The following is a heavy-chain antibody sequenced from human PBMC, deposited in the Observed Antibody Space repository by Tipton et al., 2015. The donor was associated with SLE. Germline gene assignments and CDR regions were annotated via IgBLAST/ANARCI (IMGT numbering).Heavy chain of an antibody. CDR2: IYYSGST. V-gene: IGHV4-61*01. CDR3: AREWYYYDSSGYPDV. J-gene: IGHJ6*02. CDR1: GGSISSGSYY. D-gene: IGHD3-22*01. Sequence: TLSLTCTVSGGSISSGSYYWSWIRQPPGKGLEWIGYIYYSGSTNYNPSLKSRVTISVDTSKNQFSLKLSSVTAADTAVYYCAREWYYYDSSGYPDVWGQGTTVTVSS.